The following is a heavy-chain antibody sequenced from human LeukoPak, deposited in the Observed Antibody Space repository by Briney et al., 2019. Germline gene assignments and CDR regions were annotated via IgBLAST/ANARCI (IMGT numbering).Heavy chain of an antibody. D-gene: IGHD3-3*01. CDR1: GGSISSGSYY. J-gene: IGHJ4*02. CDR3: ARGARSGFYDY. V-gene: IGHV4-61*02. Sequence: SETLSLTCTVSGGSISSGSYYWSWIRQPAGKGLEWIGRIYTSGSTNYNPSLKSRVTISVDTSMNQFSLKLSSVTAADTAVYYCARGARSGFYDYWGQGTLVTVSS. CDR2: IYTSGST.